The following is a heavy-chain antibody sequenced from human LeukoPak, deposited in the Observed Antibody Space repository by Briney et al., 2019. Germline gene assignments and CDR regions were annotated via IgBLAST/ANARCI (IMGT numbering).Heavy chain of an antibody. CDR1: GGSISSYY. Sequence: SETLSLTCTVSGGSISSYYWSWIRQPPGKGLEWIGYIYYSGSTNYNPSLKSRVTISVDTSKNQFSLKLSSVTAADTAVYYCARGTGTTQPFDIWGQGTMVTVSS. J-gene: IGHJ3*02. CDR2: IYYSGST. D-gene: IGHD1-7*01. V-gene: IGHV4-59*01. CDR3: ARGTGTTQPFDI.